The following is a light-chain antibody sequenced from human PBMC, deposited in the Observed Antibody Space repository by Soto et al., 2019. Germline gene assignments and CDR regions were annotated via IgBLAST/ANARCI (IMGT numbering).Light chain of an antibody. CDR2: HNN. CDR3: AVWDDTLKAVV. Sequence: QSVVTQPPSASGTPGQRVTISCSGSSSNVGSNTVDWYQLLPGTAPKLLIYHNNHRPSAVPDRLSGSKSGTSASLAISGLQSEDEADYYCAVWDDTLKAVVFGGGTKLTVL. V-gene: IGLV1-44*01. J-gene: IGLJ2*01. CDR1: SSNVGSNT.